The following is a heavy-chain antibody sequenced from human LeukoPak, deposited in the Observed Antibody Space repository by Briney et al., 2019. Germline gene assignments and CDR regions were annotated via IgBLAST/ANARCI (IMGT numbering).Heavy chain of an antibody. V-gene: IGHV5-51*01. CDR3: ASLNYCSSTSCYGGYFDY. D-gene: IGHD2-2*01. CDR1: GHSFTSHW. Sequence: GESLKISCKGSGHSFTSHWIGWVRQMPGKGLERMGIIYPGDSDTRYSPSFQGQVTISADRSISTAYLQWSSLKASDTAMYYCASLNYCSSTSCYGGYFDYWGQGTLVTVSS. CDR2: IYPGDSDT. J-gene: IGHJ4*02.